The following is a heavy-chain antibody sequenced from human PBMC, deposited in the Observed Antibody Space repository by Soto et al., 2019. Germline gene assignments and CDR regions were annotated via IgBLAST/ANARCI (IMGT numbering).Heavy chain of an antibody. CDR2: IYYSGST. CDR3: ARDNGIRGYSSSWNPYYYYGMDV. D-gene: IGHD6-13*01. Sequence: QVQLQESGPGLVKPSETLSLTCTVSGGSISSYYWSWIRQPPGKGLEWIGYIYYSGSTNYNPSLKSRVTISVDTSKNQFSRKLSSVTAADTAVYYCARDNGIRGYSSSWNPYYYYGMDVWGQGTTVTVSS. V-gene: IGHV4-59*01. J-gene: IGHJ6*02. CDR1: GGSISSYY.